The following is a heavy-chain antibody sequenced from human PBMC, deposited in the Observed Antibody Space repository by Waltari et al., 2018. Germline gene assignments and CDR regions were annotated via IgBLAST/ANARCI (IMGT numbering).Heavy chain of an antibody. D-gene: IGHD6-19*01. CDR1: GYTFTSYD. Sequence: QVQLVQSRAEVKKPGASVKVSRKASGYTFTSYDINWVRQATGQGREWMGWTNPNSGNTGYAQKFQGRVTITRNTSISTAYMELSSLRSEDTAVYYCARVRKDSSGWYYFDYWGQGTLVTVSS. J-gene: IGHJ4*02. CDR2: TNPNSGNT. V-gene: IGHV1-8*03. CDR3: ARVRKDSSGWYYFDY.